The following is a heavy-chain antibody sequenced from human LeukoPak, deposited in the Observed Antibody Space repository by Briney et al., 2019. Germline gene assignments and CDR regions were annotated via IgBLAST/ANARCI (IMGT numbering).Heavy chain of an antibody. J-gene: IGHJ4*02. Sequence: GGSLRLSCAASGFTFSSYGMHWVRQAPGKGLEWVAFIRLDGSNKYYADSVKGRFTISRDNSKNTLYLQMNSLRAEDTAVYYCAKVFGDYAYYFDYWGQGTLVTVSS. D-gene: IGHD4-17*01. V-gene: IGHV3-30*02. CDR2: IRLDGSNK. CDR1: GFTFSSYG. CDR3: AKVFGDYAYYFDY.